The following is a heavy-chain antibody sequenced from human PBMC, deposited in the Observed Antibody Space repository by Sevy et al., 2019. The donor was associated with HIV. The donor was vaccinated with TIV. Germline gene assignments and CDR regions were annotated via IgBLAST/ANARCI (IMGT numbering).Heavy chain of an antibody. CDR1: GDSISSSPYY. CDR3: ARQVGQLRFFDWSPGYFDY. V-gene: IGHV4-39*01. D-gene: IGHD3-9*01. Sequence: SETLSLTCTVSGDSISSSPYYWGWIRQSHGKGLEWIGRIYYSGSTYYNPSPKSRVPISVDTSKNQCSLKLNSVTAADTAVYYCARQVGQLRFFDWSPGYFDYWGQGILVTVSS. J-gene: IGHJ4*02. CDR2: IYYSGST.